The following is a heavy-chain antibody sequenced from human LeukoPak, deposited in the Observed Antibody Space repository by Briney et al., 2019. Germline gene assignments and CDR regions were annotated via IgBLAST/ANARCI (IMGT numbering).Heavy chain of an antibody. CDR3: ARAVSGYSYGGDPDY. J-gene: IGHJ4*02. D-gene: IGHD5-18*01. CDR1: GFTFGSYA. Sequence: SGGSLRVSCAASGFTFGSYAMHWVRQAPGKGLEWVAVMTFDGSNKNYADSVKGRFTISRDNAKNSLYLQMNSLRAEDTAVYYCARAVSGYSYGGDPDYWGQGTLVTVSS. CDR2: MTFDGSNK. V-gene: IGHV3-30-3*01.